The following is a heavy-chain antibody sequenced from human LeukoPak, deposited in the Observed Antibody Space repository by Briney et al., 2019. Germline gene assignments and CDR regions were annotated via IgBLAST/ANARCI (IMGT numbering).Heavy chain of an antibody. J-gene: IGHJ1*01. CDR3: ATGRDYGYFQH. D-gene: IGHD4-17*01. CDR1: GGSISSNSYY. Sequence: SETLSLTCTVSGGSISSNSYYWGWIRQPPGKGLEWIGNIYYSGNTYYNPSLKSRVTISVDTSKNQFSLKLSSVTAADTAVYYCATGRDYGYFQHWGQGTLVTVSS. V-gene: IGHV4-39*07. CDR2: IYYSGNT.